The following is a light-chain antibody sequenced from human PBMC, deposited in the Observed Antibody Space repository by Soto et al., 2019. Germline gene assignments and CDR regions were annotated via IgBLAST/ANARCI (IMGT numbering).Light chain of an antibody. CDR2: GAS. J-gene: IGKJ1*01. CDR3: QQYNNSPPWT. Sequence: EIVMTQSPATLSVSPGERATLSCRASQSVSSNLAWYQQKPGQAPRPLIYGASTRATGIPARVSGSGSGTEFTLTISSLQSEDFAVYYCQQYNNSPPWTFGQGTKV. CDR1: QSVSSN. V-gene: IGKV3-15*01.